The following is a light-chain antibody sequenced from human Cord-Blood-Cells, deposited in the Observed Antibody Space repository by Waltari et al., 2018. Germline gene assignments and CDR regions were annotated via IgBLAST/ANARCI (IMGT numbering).Light chain of an antibody. CDR1: SSDVGGYHY. CDR3: SSYTSSSTWV. CDR2: DVS. V-gene: IGLV2-14*03. Sequence: QSALTQPASVSGSPGQSNTISCTGTSSDVGGYHYVSWYQPHPGKAPKLMIYDVSNRPSGVSNRFSGSKSGNTASLTISGLQAEDEADYYCSSYTSSSTWVFGGGTKLTVL. J-gene: IGLJ3*02.